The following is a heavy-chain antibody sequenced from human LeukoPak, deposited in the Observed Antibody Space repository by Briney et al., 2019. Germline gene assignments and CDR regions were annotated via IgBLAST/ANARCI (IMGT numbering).Heavy chain of an antibody. V-gene: IGHV3-21*01. Sequence: PGGSLRLSCAASGFTFSSYSMNWVRQAPGKGLEWVSSINSSSSYIYYADSVKGRFTISRDNAKNSLYLQMNSLRAEDTAVYYCAREDYYGSGTDYWGQGTLVTVSS. CDR3: AREDYYGSGTDY. J-gene: IGHJ4*02. D-gene: IGHD3-10*01. CDR1: GFTFSSYS. CDR2: INSSSSYI.